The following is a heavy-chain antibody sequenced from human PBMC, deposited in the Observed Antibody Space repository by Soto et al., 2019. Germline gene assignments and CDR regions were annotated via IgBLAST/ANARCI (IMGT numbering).Heavy chain of an antibody. Sequence: QVQLVQSGAEVKKPGSSVKVSCKASGGTFSSYAISWVRQAPGQGLEWMGGIIPIFGTANYAQKFQGRGTITADESTSTAYMELSSLRSEDTAVYYCARDRTAMVTGWFDPWGQGTLVTVSS. D-gene: IGHD5-18*01. J-gene: IGHJ5*02. V-gene: IGHV1-69*12. CDR1: GGTFSSYA. CDR3: ARDRTAMVTGWFDP. CDR2: IIPIFGTA.